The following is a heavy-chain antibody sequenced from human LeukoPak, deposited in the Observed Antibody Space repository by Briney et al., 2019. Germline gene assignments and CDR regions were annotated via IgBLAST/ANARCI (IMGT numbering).Heavy chain of an antibody. J-gene: IGHJ4*02. CDR2: ITSSGSTI. D-gene: IGHD4-17*01. CDR3: ASGVGYGDPLNY. V-gene: IGHV3-48*03. CDR1: VFTFSSSG. Sequence: GGSLRLSCAPSVFTFSSSGLHWVRQAPGKGLEWLAFITSSGSTISYADSVKGRFTISRDNAKNSVSLQMNSLRAEESAIYYCASGVGYGDPLNYWGQGTLVSVSS.